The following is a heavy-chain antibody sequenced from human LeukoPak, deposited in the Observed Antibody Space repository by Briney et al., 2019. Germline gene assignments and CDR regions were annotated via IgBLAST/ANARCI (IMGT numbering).Heavy chain of an antibody. J-gene: IGHJ4*02. CDR1: GFTFSDYY. CDR3: ARDLLYGVRRVNGY. Sequence: PGGSLRLSCAASGFTFSDYYMSWIRQAPGKGLEWVSYISSSGSTIYYADSVKGRFTISRDNAKNSLYLQMNSLRAEDTAVYYCARDLLYGVRRVNGYWGQGTLVTVSS. CDR2: ISSSGSTI. V-gene: IGHV3-11*01. D-gene: IGHD3-10*01.